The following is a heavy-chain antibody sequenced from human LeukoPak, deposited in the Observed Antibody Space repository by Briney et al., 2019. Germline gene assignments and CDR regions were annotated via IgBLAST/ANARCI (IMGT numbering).Heavy chain of an antibody. CDR2: IIPIIGIA. V-gene: IGHV1-69*04. J-gene: IGHJ5*02. CDR1: GGTFSSYA. Sequence: SVKVSCKASGGTFSSYAISWVRQAPGQGLEWMGRIIPIIGIANYAQKFQGRVTITADKSTSTAYMELSSLRSEDTAVYYCARGAVVVAAPHWFDPWGQGTLVTVSS. D-gene: IGHD2-15*01. CDR3: ARGAVVVAAPHWFDP.